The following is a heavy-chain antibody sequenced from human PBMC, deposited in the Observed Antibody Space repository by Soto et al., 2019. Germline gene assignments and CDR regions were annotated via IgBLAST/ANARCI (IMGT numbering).Heavy chain of an antibody. CDR2: IYYSGST. V-gene: IGHV4-30-4*01. D-gene: IGHD2-2*01. J-gene: IGHJ3*02. CDR3: AREFQYCISTSCYLDAFDI. Sequence: QVQLQESGPGLVKPSQTLSLTCTVSGGSISSGDYYWSWIRQPPGKGLEWIGYIYYSGSTYYNPSLKSRVTISVDTSKNQFSRKLSAVTAADTAVYYCAREFQYCISTSCYLDAFDIWGQGTMVTVSS. CDR1: GGSISSGDYY.